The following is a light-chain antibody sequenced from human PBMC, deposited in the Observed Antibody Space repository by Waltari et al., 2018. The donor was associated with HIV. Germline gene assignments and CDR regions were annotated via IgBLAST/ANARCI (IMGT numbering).Light chain of an antibody. CDR3: QQYGTSPWM. V-gene: IGKV3-20*01. J-gene: IGKJ1*01. CDR1: QSISRSD. Sequence: EIVLTQSPGTLSLSPGERATLFCRASQSISRSDLAWYQQTPGQAPRLLIYGASSRATDIPDRFTGSGSGTDFTLTISRLEPEDFVIYYCQQYGTSPWMFGQGTKVEIK. CDR2: GAS.